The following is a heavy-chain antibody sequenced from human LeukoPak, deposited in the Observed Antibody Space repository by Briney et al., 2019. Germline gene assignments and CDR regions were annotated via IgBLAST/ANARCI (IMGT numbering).Heavy chain of an antibody. CDR3: ARDYGRSRDYGMDV. D-gene: IGHD3-10*01. V-gene: IGHV3-74*01. CDR1: GFTVSSNH. J-gene: IGHJ6*02. Sequence: GGSLRLSCAVSGFTVSSNHMSWVRQAPGKGLVWVSRINADGSSASYADSVKGRFTISRDNAKNTLYLQMNSLRAEDTAMYYCARDYGRSRDYGMDVWGQGTTVTVSS. CDR2: INADGSSA.